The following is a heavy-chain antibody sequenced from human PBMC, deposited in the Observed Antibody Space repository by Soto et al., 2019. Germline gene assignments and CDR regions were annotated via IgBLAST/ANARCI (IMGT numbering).Heavy chain of an antibody. D-gene: IGHD2-2*01. Sequence: GGSLRLSCAASGFSFSSYWMSWVCQALGKGLEWVALISYDGSNKYYGDSVKGRFTISRDNSKNTLYLQMNSLRPEDTAVYYCAKDSSYAVTYYFDYWGQGTLVTVSS. CDR2: ISYDGSNK. CDR3: AKDSSYAVTYYFDY. V-gene: IGHV3-30*18. CDR1: GFSFSSYW. J-gene: IGHJ4*02.